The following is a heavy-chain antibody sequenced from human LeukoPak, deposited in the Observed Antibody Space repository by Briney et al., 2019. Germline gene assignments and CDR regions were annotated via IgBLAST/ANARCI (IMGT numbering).Heavy chain of an antibody. D-gene: IGHD3-3*01. Sequence: TGGSLRRSXAASGFTFSSYAMSWVRQAPGKGLEWVSAISGSGGSTYYADFVKGRFTISRDNSKNTLYLQMNSLRAEDTAVYYCAESYYDFWSGKPDAFDIWGQGTMVTVSS. V-gene: IGHV3-23*01. CDR3: AESYYDFWSGKPDAFDI. J-gene: IGHJ3*02. CDR2: ISGSGGST. CDR1: GFTFSSYA.